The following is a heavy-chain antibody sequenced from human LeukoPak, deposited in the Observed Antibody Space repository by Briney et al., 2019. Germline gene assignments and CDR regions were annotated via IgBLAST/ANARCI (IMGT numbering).Heavy chain of an antibody. CDR1: GGSINNYY. Sequence: SETLSLTCTVSGGSINNYYWSWIRQPPGKGLEWIGYIYYSGSANYNPSLKSRVTISLDTSKNQFSLSLRSVTAADTAVYYCARDDLDYGGDSGFDYWGQGILVTVSA. V-gene: IGHV4-59*01. CDR3: ARDDLDYGGDSGFDY. J-gene: IGHJ4*02. D-gene: IGHD4-23*01. CDR2: IYYSGSA.